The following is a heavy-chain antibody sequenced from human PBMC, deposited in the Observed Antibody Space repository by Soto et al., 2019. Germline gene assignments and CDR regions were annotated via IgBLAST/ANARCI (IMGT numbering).Heavy chain of an antibody. J-gene: IGHJ6*02. V-gene: IGHV5-51*01. Sequence: GESLKISCKGSGYSFTSYWIGWVRQMPGKGLEWMGIIYPGDSDTRYSPSFQGQVTISADKSISTAYLQWSSLKASDTAMYYCARHPPNNWNYVRLGYYYDMDVWGQGTTVTVSS. CDR3: ARHPPNNWNYVRLGYYYDMDV. D-gene: IGHD1-7*01. CDR1: GYSFTSYW. CDR2: IYPGDSDT.